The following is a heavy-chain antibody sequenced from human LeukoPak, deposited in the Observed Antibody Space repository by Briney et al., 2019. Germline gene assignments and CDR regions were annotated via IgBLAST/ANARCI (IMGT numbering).Heavy chain of an antibody. J-gene: IGHJ6*02. V-gene: IGHV1-18*04. CDR1: GYTFTNFY. CDR2: ISAYNGNT. CDR3: ARPSAVAGYYYGMDV. D-gene: IGHD6-19*01. Sequence: GASVKVSCKTSGYTFTNFYLHWVRQAPGQGLEWMGWISAYNGNTNYAQKLQGRVTMTTDTSTSTAYMELRSLRSDDTAVYYCARPSAVAGYYYGMDVWGQGTTVTVSS.